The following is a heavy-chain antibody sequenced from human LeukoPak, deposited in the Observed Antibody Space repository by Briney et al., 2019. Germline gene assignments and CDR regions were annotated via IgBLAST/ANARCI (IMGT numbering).Heavy chain of an antibody. Sequence: SVKVSCKTSGFTFRNSAIQWVRQARGQRLEWIGWIVVGSGATSYAHYLQERLTITRDMSTGTAYLELSGLRSEDTGIYYCAAETYTDSCCWFDPWGQGTLVTVSS. D-gene: IGHD3-16*01. CDR1: GFTFRNSA. V-gene: IGHV1-58*02. CDR3: AAETYTDSCCWFDP. CDR2: IVVGSGAT. J-gene: IGHJ5*02.